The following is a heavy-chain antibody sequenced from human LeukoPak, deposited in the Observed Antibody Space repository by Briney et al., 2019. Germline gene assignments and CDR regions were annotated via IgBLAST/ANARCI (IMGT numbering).Heavy chain of an antibody. Sequence: PGGSLRLSCAASGFTFSIYNMNWVRQAPGKGLEWVSYISTSSSTIYYADSVKGRFTISRDNAKNSLYLQMNGLRAEDTAVYYCARDYYDSSGYYYGGHWGQGSLVTVSS. V-gene: IGHV3-48*04. CDR3: ARDYYDSSGYYYGGH. J-gene: IGHJ4*02. CDR1: GFTFSIYN. D-gene: IGHD3-22*01. CDR2: ISTSSSTI.